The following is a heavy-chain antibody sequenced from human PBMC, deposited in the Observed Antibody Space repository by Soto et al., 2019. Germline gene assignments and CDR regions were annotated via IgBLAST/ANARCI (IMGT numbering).Heavy chain of an antibody. J-gene: IGHJ5*02. V-gene: IGHV4-30-4*01. CDR3: ARDFRNYDSSGLINWFDP. Sequence: SETLSLTCTVSGGSISSGDYYWSWIRQPPGKGLEWIGYIYYSGSTYYNPSLKSRVTISVDTSKNQFSLKLSSVTAADTAVYYCARDFRNYDSSGLINWFDPWGQRTLVTVSS. D-gene: IGHD3-22*01. CDR1: GGSISSGDYY. CDR2: IYYSGST.